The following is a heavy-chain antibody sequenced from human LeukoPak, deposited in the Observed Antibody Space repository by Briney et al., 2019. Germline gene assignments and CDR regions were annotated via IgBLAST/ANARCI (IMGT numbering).Heavy chain of an antibody. J-gene: IGHJ6*03. Sequence: GGSLRLSCAASGFTFSGYAMSWVRQAPGKGLEWVSLIRGDGDSTYYADSVKGRFTISRDNSKNSLYLQMNSLRTEDSALYYCAKPPRGYYYMDVWGKGTTVTVSS. CDR2: IRGDGDST. CDR1: GFTFSGYA. D-gene: IGHD5-24*01. V-gene: IGHV3-43*02. CDR3: AKPPRGYYYMDV.